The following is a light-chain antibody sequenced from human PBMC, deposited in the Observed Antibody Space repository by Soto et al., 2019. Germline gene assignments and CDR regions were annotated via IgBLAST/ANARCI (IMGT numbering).Light chain of an antibody. Sequence: EIVMTQSPGTLSVSPGERVTLSCRASQSVRNNLAWYQQKPGQGPRLLIYDASTRATGIPARFSGSGSGTEFTLTISSLESGDSAIYYCQQRSDWPPITFGQGTRLEIK. CDR2: DAS. CDR1: QSVRNN. V-gene: IGKV3-15*01. CDR3: QQRSDWPPIT. J-gene: IGKJ5*01.